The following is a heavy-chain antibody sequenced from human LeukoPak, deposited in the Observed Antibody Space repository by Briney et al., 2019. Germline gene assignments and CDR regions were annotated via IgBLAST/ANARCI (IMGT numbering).Heavy chain of an antibody. CDR2: IRYDGSNK. V-gene: IGHV3-30*02. CDR3: ATTYSSSWYYFDY. J-gene: IGHJ4*02. Sequence: GGSLRLSCAASGFTFSSHGMHWVRQAPGKGLEWVAFIRYDGSNKYYADSVKGRFTISRDNSKNTLYLQMNSLRAEDTAVYYCATTYSSSWYYFDYWGQGTLVTVSS. D-gene: IGHD6-13*01. CDR1: GFTFSSHG.